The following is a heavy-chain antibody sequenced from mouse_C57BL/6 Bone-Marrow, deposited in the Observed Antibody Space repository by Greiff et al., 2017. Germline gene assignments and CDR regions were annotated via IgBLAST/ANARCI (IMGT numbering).Heavy chain of an antibody. V-gene: IGHV1-55*01. CDR3: ARDYDGYYRDAMDY. D-gene: IGHD2-3*01. CDR1: GYTFTSYW. J-gene: IGHJ4*01. CDR2: IYPGSGST. Sequence: VQLQQPGAELVKPGASVKMSCKASGYTFTSYWITWVKQRPGQGLEWIGDIYPGSGSTTSNEKFKSKATLTVDTSSSTAYMQLSSLTSEDSAVYYCARDYDGYYRDAMDYWGQGTSVTVSS.